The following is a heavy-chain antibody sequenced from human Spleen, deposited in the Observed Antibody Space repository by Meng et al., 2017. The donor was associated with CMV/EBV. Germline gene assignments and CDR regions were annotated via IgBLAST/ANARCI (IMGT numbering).Heavy chain of an antibody. D-gene: IGHD2-2*01. CDR3: ARNPRLGYCSSTSCYPDY. CDR2: LSAYNGNT. V-gene: IGHV1-18*01. J-gene: IGHJ4*02. Sequence: ASVKVSCKASGYTFTSYGISWVRQAPGQGLEWMGWLSAYNGNTNYAQKLQGRVTMTTDTSTSTAYMEVGNLRSDDTAVYYCARNPRLGYCSSTSCYPDYWGQGTLVTVSS. CDR1: GYTFTSYG.